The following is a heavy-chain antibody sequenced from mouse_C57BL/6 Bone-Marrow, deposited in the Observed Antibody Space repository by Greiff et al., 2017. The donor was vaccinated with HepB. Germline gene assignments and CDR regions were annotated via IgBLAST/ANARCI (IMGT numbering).Heavy chain of an antibody. Sequence: EVKVVESGEGLVKPGGSLKLSCAASGFTFSSYAMSWVRQTPEKRLEWVAYISSGGDYIYYADTVKGRFTISRDNARNTLYLQMSSLKSEDTAMYYCTGVYYGSSYWYFDVWGTGTTVTVSS. J-gene: IGHJ1*03. CDR3: TGVYYGSSYWYFDV. V-gene: IGHV5-9-1*02. CDR2: ISSGGDYI. D-gene: IGHD1-1*01. CDR1: GFTFSSYA.